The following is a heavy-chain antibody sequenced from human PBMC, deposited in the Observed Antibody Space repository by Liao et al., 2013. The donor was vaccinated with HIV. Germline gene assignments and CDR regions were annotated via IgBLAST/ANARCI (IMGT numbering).Heavy chain of an antibody. D-gene: IGHD4-17*01. CDR1: GGSISGHY. V-gene: IGHV4-59*11. CDR3: ARCGDYRGSANGFDV. Sequence: QVQLQESGPGLLKPSETLSLSCTVSGGSISGHYWTWIRQSPGKGLEWIGFIYHNGKTNYNPSFASRVTISVDTSENQFSLKLSDVTAADTAVYYCARCGDYRGSANGFDVWGQGTMVTSLQ. J-gene: IGHJ3*01. CDR2: IYHNGKT.